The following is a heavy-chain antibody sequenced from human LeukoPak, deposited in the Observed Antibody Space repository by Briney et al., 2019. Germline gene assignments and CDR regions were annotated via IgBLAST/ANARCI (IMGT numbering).Heavy chain of an antibody. CDR1: GYTFTSYG. CDR3: ARADQFYDAFDI. Sequence: ASVKVSCKASGYTFTSYGISWVRQAPGQGLEWMGWINPNSGGTDYAQKFQGRVTMTRDTSISTAYMELSRLRSDDTAVYYCARADQFYDAFDIWGQGTMVTVSS. V-gene: IGHV1-2*02. J-gene: IGHJ3*02. D-gene: IGHD2-2*01. CDR2: INPNSGGT.